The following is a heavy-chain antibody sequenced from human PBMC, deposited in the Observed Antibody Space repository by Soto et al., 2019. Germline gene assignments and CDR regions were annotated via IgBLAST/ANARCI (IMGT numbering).Heavy chain of an antibody. D-gene: IGHD2-8*01. CDR2: IWYDGSNK. Sequence: GGSLRLSCAASGFTFSSYGMHWVRQAPGKGLEWVAVIWYDGSNKYYADSVKGRFTISRDNSKNTLYLQMNSLRAEDTAVYYCAREVGNCTNGVCSDWFDPWGQGTLVTVSS. V-gene: IGHV3-33*01. CDR3: AREVGNCTNGVCSDWFDP. J-gene: IGHJ5*02. CDR1: GFTFSSYG.